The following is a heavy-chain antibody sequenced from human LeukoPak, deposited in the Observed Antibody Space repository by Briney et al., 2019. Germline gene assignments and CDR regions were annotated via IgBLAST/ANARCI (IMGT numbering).Heavy chain of an antibody. CDR1: GFTFSSYA. J-gene: IGHJ4*02. Sequence: GGSLRLSCAASGFTFSSYAMSWVRQAPGKGLEWVSAISGSGGSTYYADSVKGRFTISRDNSKNTLYLQMNSLRAEDTAVYYCAKDPRRGFFIAAAGHLDWYWGQGTLVTVSS. D-gene: IGHD6-13*01. CDR3: AKDPRRGFFIAAAGHLDWY. V-gene: IGHV3-23*01. CDR2: ISGSGGST.